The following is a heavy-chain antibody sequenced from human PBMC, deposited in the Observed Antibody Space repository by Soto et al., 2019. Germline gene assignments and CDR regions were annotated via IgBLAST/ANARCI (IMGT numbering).Heavy chain of an antibody. V-gene: IGHV3-23*01. D-gene: IGHD3-22*01. Sequence: PGGSLRLSCAASGFTFSSYGMSWVRQAPGKGLEWVSAISGSGGSTYYADSVKGRFTISRDNSKNTLYLQMNSLRAEDTAVYYCAKDYYYYDSSGYYGDYYYYGMDVWGQGTTITV. CDR3: AKDYYYYDSSGYYGDYYYYGMDV. CDR2: ISGSGGST. J-gene: IGHJ6*02. CDR1: GFTFSSYG.